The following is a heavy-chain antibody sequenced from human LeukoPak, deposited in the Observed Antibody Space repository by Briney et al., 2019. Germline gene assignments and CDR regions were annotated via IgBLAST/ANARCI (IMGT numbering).Heavy chain of an antibody. CDR2: ISYDGSNE. V-gene: IGHV3-30-3*01. CDR3: ARDHSSSWYYFDY. J-gene: IGHJ4*02. CDR1: GFTFSSYA. Sequence: GRSLRLSCVASGFTFSSYAMHWVRQAPGKGLEWVAVISYDGSNEYYADSVKGRFTISRDNSKNTLYLQMNSLRAEDTAVYYCARDHSSSWYYFDYWGQGTLVTVSS. D-gene: IGHD6-13*01.